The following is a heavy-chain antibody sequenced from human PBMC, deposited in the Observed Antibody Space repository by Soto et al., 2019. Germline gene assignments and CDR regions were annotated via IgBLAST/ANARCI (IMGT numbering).Heavy chain of an antibody. CDR1: GGTFSSYA. CDR2: IIPIFGTA. Sequence: GASVKVSCKASGGTFSSYAISWVRQAPGQGLEWMGGIIPIFGTANYAQKFQGRVTITADESTSTAYMELSSLRSEDTAVYYCARDPGRFGELLYYYYGMDVWGQGTTVTVSS. D-gene: IGHD3-10*01. J-gene: IGHJ6*02. CDR3: ARDPGRFGELLYYYYGMDV. V-gene: IGHV1-69*13.